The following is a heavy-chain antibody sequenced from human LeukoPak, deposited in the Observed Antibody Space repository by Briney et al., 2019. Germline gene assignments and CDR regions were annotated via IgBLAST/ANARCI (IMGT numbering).Heavy chain of an antibody. V-gene: IGHV3-30-3*01. CDR1: GFTFSSYA. CDR3: ARDFSYGKNFDY. J-gene: IGHJ4*02. D-gene: IGHD5-18*01. CDR2: ISYDGSNK. Sequence: GGSLRLSCAASGFTFSSYAMHWVRQAPGKGLEWVAVISYDGSNKYYADSVKGRFTISRDNSKNTLYLQMNSLRAEDTAVYYCARDFSYGKNFDYWGQGTLVTVSS.